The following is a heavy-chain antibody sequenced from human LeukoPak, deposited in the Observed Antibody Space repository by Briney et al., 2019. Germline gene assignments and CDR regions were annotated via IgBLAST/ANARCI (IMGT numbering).Heavy chain of an antibody. J-gene: IGHJ1*01. Sequence: SETLSLTCTVSGGSISAINYYWGWIRQPPGKGLEWIGSIYYSASTYYNPSLKSRVTISVDTSKNQFSLKLSSVTAADTAVYYCARVWGPGIAVAGARYFQHWGQGTLVTVSS. CDR1: GGSISAINYY. CDR3: ARVWGPGIAVAGARYFQH. D-gene: IGHD6-19*01. CDR2: IYYSAST. V-gene: IGHV4-39*07.